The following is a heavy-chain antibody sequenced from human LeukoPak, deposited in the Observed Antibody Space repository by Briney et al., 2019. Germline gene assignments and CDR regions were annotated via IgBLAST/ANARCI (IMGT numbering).Heavy chain of an antibody. J-gene: IGHJ4*02. CDR2: IYYSGST. V-gene: IGHV4-30-4*01. CDR1: GGSISSGDYY. D-gene: IGHD3-22*01. CDR3: ARGPTYYYDSSGYYYDY. Sequence: PSQTLSLTCTVSGGSISSGDYYWSWLRQPPGKGLEWIGYIYYSGSTYYNPSLKSRVTISVDTSKNQFSLKLSSVTAADTAVYYCARGPTYYYDSSGYYYDYWGQGTLVTVSS.